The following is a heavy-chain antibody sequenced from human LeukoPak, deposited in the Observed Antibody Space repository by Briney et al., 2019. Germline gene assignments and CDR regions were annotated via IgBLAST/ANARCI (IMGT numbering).Heavy chain of an antibody. CDR2: ISYTGNT. Sequence: PSETLSLTCTVSGGSVSSGTYYWSWIRQPPGKGLEWIGYISYTGNTNYNPSLKSRVTISVDTSKNQFSLKLSSVTAADTAVYYCARYHSSGWHRGTDDAFDIWGQGTMVTVSS. D-gene: IGHD6-19*01. CDR1: GGSVSSGTYY. CDR3: ARYHSSGWHRGTDDAFDI. J-gene: IGHJ3*02. V-gene: IGHV4-61*01.